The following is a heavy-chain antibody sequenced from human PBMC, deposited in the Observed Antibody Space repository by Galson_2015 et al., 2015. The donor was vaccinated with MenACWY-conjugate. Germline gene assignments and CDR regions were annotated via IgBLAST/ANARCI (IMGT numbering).Heavy chain of an antibody. V-gene: IGHV3-30*02. J-gene: IGHJ4*02. CDR2: IQNDGTKT. Sequence: SLRLSCAASGFTFSRYGMHWVRQAPGKGLEWVTFIQNDGTKTWYADSVKGRFTISRDDSTNTVYLQMNSLRGDDTAVYYCATDFRFGDYWGQGTLVTVSS. D-gene: IGHD3-10*01. CDR3: ATDFRFGDY. CDR1: GFTFSRYG.